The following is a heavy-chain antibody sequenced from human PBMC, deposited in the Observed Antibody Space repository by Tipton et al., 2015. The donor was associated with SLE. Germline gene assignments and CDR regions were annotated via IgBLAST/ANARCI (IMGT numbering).Heavy chain of an antibody. CDR2: ISYDGSNK. J-gene: IGHJ6*04. D-gene: IGHD3-10*01. Sequence: SLRLSCAASGFTFSSYGMHWVRQAPGKGLEWVAVISYDGSNKYYADSVKGRFTISRDNSKNTLYLQMNSLRAEDTAVYYCARVGSVRGVHSLDVSGKGTTVTVSS. CDR3: ARVGSVRGVHSLDV. V-gene: IGHV3-30*03. CDR1: GFTFSSYG.